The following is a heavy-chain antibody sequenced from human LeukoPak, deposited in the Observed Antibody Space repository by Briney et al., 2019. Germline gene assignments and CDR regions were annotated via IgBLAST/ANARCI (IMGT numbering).Heavy chain of an antibody. CDR1: GFTFSTYS. J-gene: IGHJ1*01. CDR3: ARDLSQNSPFQH. Sequence: GETLRLSCAASGFTFSTYSMTWVRQAPGKGLEWVSYISSSSSTIYYADSVKGRFTISRDNAKNSLYLQMSSLRAEDRAVYYCARDLSQNSPFQHWGQGTLVTVSS. CDR2: ISSSSSTI. D-gene: IGHD1-7*01. V-gene: IGHV3-48*01.